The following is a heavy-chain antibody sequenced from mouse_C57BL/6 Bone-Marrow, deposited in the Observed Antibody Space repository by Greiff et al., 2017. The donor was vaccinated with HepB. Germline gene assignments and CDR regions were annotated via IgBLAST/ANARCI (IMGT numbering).Heavy chain of an antibody. CDR2: INPNNGGT. CDR3: ARSGGNGDY. Sequence: EVQLQQSGPELVKPGASVKISCKASGYTFTDYYMNWVKQSHGKSLEWIGDINPNNGGTSYNQKFKGKATLTVDKSSSTAYMELRSLTSEDSAVYYCARSGGNGDYWGQGTSVTVSS. D-gene: IGHD2-1*01. CDR1: GYTFTDYY. V-gene: IGHV1-26*01. J-gene: IGHJ4*01.